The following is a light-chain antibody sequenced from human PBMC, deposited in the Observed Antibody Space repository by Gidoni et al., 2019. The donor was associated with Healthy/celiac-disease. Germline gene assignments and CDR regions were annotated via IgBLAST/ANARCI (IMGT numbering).Light chain of an antibody. J-gene: IGKJ2*01. CDR3: QQIYSTPRT. CDR1: QSISSY. CDR2: AAS. V-gene: IGKV1-39*01. Sequence: DTQMTQSPSSLSASVGDRVTITCRASQSISSYLNWYKQKPVKAPKLLIYAASSLQSGVPSRFSGSGSGTDFPLTISRLQPDDFATYYCQQIYSTPRTFGQGTKLEIK.